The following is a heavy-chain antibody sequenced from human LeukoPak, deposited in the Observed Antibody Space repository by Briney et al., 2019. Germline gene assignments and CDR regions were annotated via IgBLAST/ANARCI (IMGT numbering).Heavy chain of an antibody. CDR1: GGTFSSYA. J-gene: IGHJ4*02. V-gene: IGHV1-69*06. Sequence: ASVKVSCKASGGTFSSYAISWVRQAPGQGLEWMGGIIPIFGTANYAQKFQGRVTITADKSTSTAYMELSSLRSEDTAVYYCARKLYDSSRYGQTYYFDNWGQGTLVTVSS. CDR2: IIPIFGTA. D-gene: IGHD3-22*01. CDR3: ARKLYDSSRYGQTYYFDN.